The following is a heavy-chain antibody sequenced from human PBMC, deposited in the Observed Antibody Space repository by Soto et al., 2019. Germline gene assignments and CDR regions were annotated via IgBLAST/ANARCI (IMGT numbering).Heavy chain of an antibody. V-gene: IGHV4-34*01. CDR1: GGSFSGYC. CDR2: IDHSGHT. D-gene: IGHD3-10*01. J-gene: IGHJ4*02. CDR3: APYGSGIYYISRDQY. Sequence: QVQLQQWGAGLLKPSETLSLTCAVYGGSFSGYCWSWIRQSPGKGLEWIGEIDHSGHTNYNPSLKSRVTISVDKSKNQFSLRLSSTTAADTATYYCAPYGSGIYYISRDQYWGQGTLVTVSS.